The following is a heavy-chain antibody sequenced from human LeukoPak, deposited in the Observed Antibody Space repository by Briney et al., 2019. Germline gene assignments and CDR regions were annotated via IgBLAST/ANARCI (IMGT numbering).Heavy chain of an antibody. CDR1: GFTFSDYY. Sequence: GGSLRLSCAASGFTFSDYYMSWIRQAPGKGLDWVSYITSTIYYVDSVKGRFTISRDNAKNSLYLQMNSLRAEDTAVYYCARDGVVPVRWDDYWGQGTLVTVSS. V-gene: IGHV3-11*04. CDR2: ITSTI. D-gene: IGHD2-2*01. J-gene: IGHJ4*02. CDR3: ARDGVVPVRWDDY.